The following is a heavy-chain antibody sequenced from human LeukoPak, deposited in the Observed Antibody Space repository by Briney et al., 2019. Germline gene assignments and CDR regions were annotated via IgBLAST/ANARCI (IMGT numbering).Heavy chain of an antibody. J-gene: IGHJ5*02. Sequence: ASVKVSCKASGYTFTGYYMHWVRQAPGQGLEWMGWINSNSGGTNYAQKFQGRVTMTRDTSISTAYMELSRLRSDDTAVYYCARTGITMVRGVIGWFDPWGQGTLVTVSS. CDR3: ARTGITMVRGVIGWFDP. D-gene: IGHD3-10*01. CDR1: GYTFTGYY. CDR2: INSNSGGT. V-gene: IGHV1-2*02.